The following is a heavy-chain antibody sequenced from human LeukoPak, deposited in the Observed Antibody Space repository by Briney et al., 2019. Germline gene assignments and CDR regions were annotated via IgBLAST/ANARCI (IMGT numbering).Heavy chain of an antibody. V-gene: IGHV4-38-2*01. Sequence: PSETLSLTCAVSGYSISSGYYWGWIRQPPGKGLEWIGSIYHSGSTYYNPSLKSRVTISVDTSKNQFSLKLSPVTAADTAVYYCARLHMYYFDYWGQGTLVTVSS. J-gene: IGHJ4*02. CDR1: GYSISSGYY. CDR3: ARLHMYYFDY. CDR2: IYHSGST.